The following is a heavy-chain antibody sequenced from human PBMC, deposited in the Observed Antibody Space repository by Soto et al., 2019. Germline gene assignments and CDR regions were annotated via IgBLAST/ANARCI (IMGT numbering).Heavy chain of an antibody. CDR2: IIANGGT. D-gene: IGHD2-15*01. Sequence: TXECLRLSCAASGFTFNHYSMSWVRQAPGKGLEWVSIIIANGGTFYADSVKGRFTISRDNSKNTVNLQMSSLRVEDTAIYYCAQDYTAAAAPSSVILFDYCGQGALVTVSS. CDR3: AQDYTAAAAPSSVILFDY. CDR1: GFTFNHYS. V-gene: IGHV3-23*01. J-gene: IGHJ4*02.